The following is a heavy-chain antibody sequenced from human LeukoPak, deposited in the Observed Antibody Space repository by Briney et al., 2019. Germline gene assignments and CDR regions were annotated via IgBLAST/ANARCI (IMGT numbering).Heavy chain of an antibody. J-gene: IGHJ4*02. Sequence: PSETLSLTCAVYGGPFSGYYWSWIRQPPGKGLEWIGEINHSGSTNYNPSLKSRVTISVDTSKNQFSLKLSSVTAADTAVYYCASSTWLVIDYWGQGTLVTVSS. V-gene: IGHV4-34*01. D-gene: IGHD3-9*01. CDR2: INHSGST. CDR1: GGPFSGYY. CDR3: ASSTWLVIDY.